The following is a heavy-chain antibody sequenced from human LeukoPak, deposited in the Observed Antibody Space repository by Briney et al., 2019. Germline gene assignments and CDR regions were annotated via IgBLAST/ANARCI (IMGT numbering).Heavy chain of an antibody. CDR2: IIPIFGTA. V-gene: IGHV1-69*13. CDR1: GGTFSSYA. J-gene: IGHJ4*02. D-gene: IGHD6-19*01. CDR3: ASYLAVAGTLEDY. Sequence: GASVKVSCKASGGTFSSYAISWVRQAPGQGLEWMGGIIPIFGTANYAQKFQGRVTITADESTSTAYMELSSLRSEDTAVYYCASYLAVAGTLEDYWGQGTLVTVSS.